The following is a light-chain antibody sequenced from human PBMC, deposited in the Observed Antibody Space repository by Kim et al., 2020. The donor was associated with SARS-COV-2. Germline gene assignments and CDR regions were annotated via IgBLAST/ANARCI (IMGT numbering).Light chain of an antibody. CDR1: QDIANS. V-gene: IGKV1-27*01. J-gene: IGKJ1*01. CDR2: AAS. Sequence: ALVGDRATTPGRASQDIANSLVWYQQKPGKVPKLLIYAASTLQSGVPSRFSGSGSGTQFTLTIGSLQTEDVATYYCQKYNSAPWTFGPGTKVDIK. CDR3: QKYNSAPWT.